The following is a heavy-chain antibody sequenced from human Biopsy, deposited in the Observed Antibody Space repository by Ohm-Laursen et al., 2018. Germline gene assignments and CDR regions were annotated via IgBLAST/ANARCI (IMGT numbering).Heavy chain of an antibody. J-gene: IGHJ4*02. D-gene: IGHD2-15*01. Sequence: SLRLSCSASGFPVSDYYMSWIRQAPGRGLEWVSAINSSGSTKYHAESVKGRFTISRDIAMNSVYLQMNSLRGEDTAVYYCARAVGIAAAPIDYWGQGTLVTVSS. CDR1: GFPVSDYY. CDR2: INSSGSTK. CDR3: ARAVGIAAAPIDY. V-gene: IGHV3-11*01.